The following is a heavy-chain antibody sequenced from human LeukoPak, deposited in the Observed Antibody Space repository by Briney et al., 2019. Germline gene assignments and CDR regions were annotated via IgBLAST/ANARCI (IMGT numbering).Heavy chain of an antibody. J-gene: IGHJ4*02. CDR2: ISSSSSYI. D-gene: IGHD1-26*01. CDR1: GFTFSNYA. V-gene: IGHV3-21*01. Sequence: GGSLRLSCAASGFTFSNYAMSWVRQAPGKGLEWVSSISSSSSYIYYADSVKGRFTISRDNAKNSLYLQMNSLRAEDTAVYYCARVSGSPAYYFGYWGQGTLVTVSS. CDR3: ARVSGSPAYYFGY.